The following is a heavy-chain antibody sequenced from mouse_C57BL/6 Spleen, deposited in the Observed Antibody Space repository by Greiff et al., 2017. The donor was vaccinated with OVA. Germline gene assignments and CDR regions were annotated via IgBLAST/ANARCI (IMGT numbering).Heavy chain of an antibody. Sequence: DVKLVESGGDLVKPGGSLKLSCAASGFTFSSYGMSWVRQTPDKRLEWVATISSGGSYTYYPDSVKGRFTISRDNAKNTLYLQMSSLKSEDTAMYYCARLADWDYFDYWGQGTTLTVSS. D-gene: IGHD4-1*01. CDR1: GFTFSSYG. J-gene: IGHJ2*01. CDR2: ISSGGSYT. CDR3: ARLADWDYFDY. V-gene: IGHV5-6*02.